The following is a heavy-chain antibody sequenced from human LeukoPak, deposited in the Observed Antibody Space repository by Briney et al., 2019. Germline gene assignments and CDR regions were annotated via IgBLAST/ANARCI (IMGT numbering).Heavy chain of an antibody. CDR1: AFSFSAYS. Sequence: GGSLRLSCAASAFSFSAYSMNWVRQAAGRGLGWVSYISSSSRTTYYADSVKGRLTIYRDNAKNSLYLLMNSLRDEDTAVYYCARDKHDSSGYYTPTFFDHWGQGTLATVSS. D-gene: IGHD3-22*01. CDR2: ISSSSRTT. CDR3: ARDKHDSSGYYTPTFFDH. J-gene: IGHJ4*02. V-gene: IGHV3-48*02.